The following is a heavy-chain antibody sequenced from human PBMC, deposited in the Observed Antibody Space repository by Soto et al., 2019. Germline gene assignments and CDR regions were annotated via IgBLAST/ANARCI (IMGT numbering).Heavy chain of an antibody. J-gene: IGHJ4*02. V-gene: IGHV4-31*03. CDR2: IYYTGST. D-gene: IGHD6-25*01. CDR1: GGPISSGDFY. CDR3: AREAAPTPYFDY. Sequence: SETLSLTCTVSGGPISSGDFYWSWFRQHPEKGLEWIGYIYYTGSTYYNPSLKSRVTISVDTSKNQFSLKLSSVTAADTAVYYCAREAAPTPYFDYWGQGTLVTVSS.